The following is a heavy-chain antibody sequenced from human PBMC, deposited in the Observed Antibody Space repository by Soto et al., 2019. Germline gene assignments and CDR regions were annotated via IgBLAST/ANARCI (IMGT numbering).Heavy chain of an antibody. J-gene: IGHJ5*02. V-gene: IGHV1-3*01. CDR2: INAGNGNT. D-gene: IGHD3-10*01. CDR1: GYTFTSYA. Sequence: ASVKVSFKASGYTFTSYAMHWLRQAPGQRLEWMGWINAGNGNTKYSQKFQGRVTITRDTSASTAYMELSSLRSEDTAVYYCARITYGSGSKRLQNWFDPWGQGTLVTVSS. CDR3: ARITYGSGSKRLQNWFDP.